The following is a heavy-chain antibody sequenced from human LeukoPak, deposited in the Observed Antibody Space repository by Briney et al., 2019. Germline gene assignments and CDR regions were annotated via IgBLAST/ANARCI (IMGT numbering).Heavy chain of an antibody. V-gene: IGHV4-59*01. J-gene: IGHJ4*02. CDR2: VYNSGGGT. D-gene: IGHD6-19*01. CDR1: RGSITDNY. Sequence: SETLSLTCTVSRGSITDNYWSWIRQPPGKGPEWIGYVYNSGGGTDYNPSLKSRVTMSVDTSKNHFSLKLGSVTAADTAVYYCARGNSSGWYGGFDYWGQGILVTVSS. CDR3: ARGNSSGWYGGFDY.